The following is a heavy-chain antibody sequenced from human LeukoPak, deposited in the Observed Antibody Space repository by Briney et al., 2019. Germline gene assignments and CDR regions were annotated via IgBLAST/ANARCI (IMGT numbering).Heavy chain of an antibody. CDR3: ARDGPPLLWFGELLSPNWFDP. J-gene: IGHJ5*02. CDR2: ISAYNGNT. CDR1: GYTFTSYD. D-gene: IGHD3-10*01. Sequence: ASVKVSCKASGYTFTSYDISWVRQAPGQGLEWMGWISAYNGNTNYAQKLQGRVTMTTDTSTSTAYMELRSLRSDDTAVYYCARDGPPLLWFGELLSPNWFDPWGQGTLVTVSS. V-gene: IGHV1-18*01.